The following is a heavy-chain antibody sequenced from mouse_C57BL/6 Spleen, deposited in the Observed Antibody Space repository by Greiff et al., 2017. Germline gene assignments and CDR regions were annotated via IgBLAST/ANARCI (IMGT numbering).Heavy chain of an antibody. V-gene: IGHV1-81*01. CDR2: IYHKSGNT. D-gene: IGHD2-4*01. J-gene: IGHJ3*01. CDR3: ARRGDYDVGLPFAY. Sequence: VQLQQSGAELARPGASVKLSCKASGYTFTSYGISWVKQKTGQGLEWIGEIYHKSGNTYYNEKLKGKATLTADKSSSTAYMELRSLTSEDSSVYFCARRGDYDVGLPFAYWGQGTLVTVSA. CDR1: GYTFTSYG.